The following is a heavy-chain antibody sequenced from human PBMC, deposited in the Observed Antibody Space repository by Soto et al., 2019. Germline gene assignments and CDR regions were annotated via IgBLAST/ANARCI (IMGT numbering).Heavy chain of an antibody. Sequence: GESLKISCKASGYSFTRKWISWVRQIPGKGLEWMGRIDPTDSYTNYSPSFQGHVTISVDKSSITACVQWSSLKASDTAMYYCATPLPPRGSPFFSWFDPWGQGTLVTVSS. D-gene: IGHD1-26*01. V-gene: IGHV5-10-1*01. CDR3: ATPLPPRGSPFFSWFDP. J-gene: IGHJ5*02. CDR1: GYSFTRKW. CDR2: IDPTDSYT.